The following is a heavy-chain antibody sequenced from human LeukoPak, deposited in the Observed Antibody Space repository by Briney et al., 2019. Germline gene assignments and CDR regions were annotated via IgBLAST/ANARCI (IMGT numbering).Heavy chain of an antibody. Sequence: SETLSLTCTVSGGSISSYYWTWIRQPPGKGLEWIGYIYYSGRTNYNPSPKSRLTISVDTSTNQFSLRLNSVTAADTAVYYCARGLPGYSGGDDAFDIWGQGTMVTVSS. CDR2: IYYSGRT. V-gene: IGHV4-59*01. CDR1: GGSISSYY. J-gene: IGHJ3*02. CDR3: ARGLPGYSGGDDAFDI. D-gene: IGHD6-19*01.